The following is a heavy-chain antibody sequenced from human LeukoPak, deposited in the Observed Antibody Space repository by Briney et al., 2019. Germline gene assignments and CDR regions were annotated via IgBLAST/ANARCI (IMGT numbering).Heavy chain of an antibody. D-gene: IGHD6-19*01. CDR1: GYTFTSYG. V-gene: IGHV1-18*01. Sequence: GASVKVSCKASGYTFTSYGISWVRQAPGQGLEWMGWISAYNGNTDYAQKLQGRVTMTTDTSTSTAYMELRSLRSDDTAVYYCARDWVVDSSGTRDYWGQGTLVTVSS. J-gene: IGHJ4*02. CDR2: ISAYNGNT. CDR3: ARDWVVDSSGTRDY.